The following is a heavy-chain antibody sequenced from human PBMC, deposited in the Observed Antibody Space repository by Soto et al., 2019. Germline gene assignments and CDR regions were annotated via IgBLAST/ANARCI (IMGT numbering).Heavy chain of an antibody. J-gene: IGHJ4*02. V-gene: IGHV4-34*02. CDR1: GGSFSGSW. CDR2: INDRGDT. CDR3: ASGRGTESY. Sequence: QVQLQQWGAGLLKPSETLSLSCGVYGGSFSGSWWNWVRQPPGKGLEWIGEINDRGDTNYKPSLESRVTISLDTSRNQFSLDPRSVTVADTAVYYCASGRGTESYWGQGTLVTVSS. D-gene: IGHD3-10*01.